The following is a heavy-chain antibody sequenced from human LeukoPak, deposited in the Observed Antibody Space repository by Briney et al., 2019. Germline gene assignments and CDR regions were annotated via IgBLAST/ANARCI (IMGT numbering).Heavy chain of an antibody. J-gene: IGHJ6*04. CDR1: GLTFSSYG. CDR3: AKAMITNGSGGGNGMDV. Sequence: PGRSLRLSCAASGLTFSSYGMHWVRQAPRKRLERVAVISYNGSNTNSTDSAKGRFTISRDNSKNTLYLQMNSLRAEDTAVYYCAKAMITNGSGGGNGMDVWGKGTTVTISS. D-gene: IGHD3-16*01. CDR2: ISYNGSNT. V-gene: IGHV3-30*18.